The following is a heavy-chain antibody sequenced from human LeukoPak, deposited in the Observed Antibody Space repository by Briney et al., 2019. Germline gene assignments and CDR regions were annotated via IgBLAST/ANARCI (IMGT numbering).Heavy chain of an antibody. J-gene: IGHJ4*02. Sequence: PGGSLRLSCSASGFTFSNNAMHWVRQAPGKGLEFVPAISSNGGTTYYADSVKGRFTISRDNSKKTLYLQMSSLRAEDTAVYYCASTYYYDSSGYYPFDYWGQGTLVTVSS. CDR3: ASTYYYDSSGYYPFDY. D-gene: IGHD3-22*01. CDR1: GFTFSNNA. V-gene: IGHV3-64*03. CDR2: ISSNGGTT.